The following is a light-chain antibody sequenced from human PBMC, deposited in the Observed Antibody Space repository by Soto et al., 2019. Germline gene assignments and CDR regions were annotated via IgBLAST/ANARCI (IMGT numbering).Light chain of an antibody. V-gene: IGLV2-14*01. CDR1: SSDVGGYNY. Sequence: QSALTQPASVSGSPGQSITISCTGTSSDVGGYNYVSWYQQHPDKAPKLMIYEVTNRPSGVSNRFSGSKSGNTASLTISGLQSEDEADYYCSSFTSSSIPYVFGTGTQLT. CDR2: EVT. CDR3: SSFTSSSIPYV. J-gene: IGLJ7*01.